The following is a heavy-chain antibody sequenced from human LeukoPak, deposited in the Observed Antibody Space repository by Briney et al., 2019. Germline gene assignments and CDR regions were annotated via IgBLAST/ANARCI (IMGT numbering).Heavy chain of an antibody. CDR2: ISNDGSDK. CDR1: GFTFSSYV. V-gene: IGHV3-30*04. Sequence: PGGSLRLSCAASGFTFSSYVMHWVRQAPGKGLECVAGISNDGSDKYYADSVKGRFTISRDNSKNPLYLQMNSLRAEDTALYYCARDGGYSRGWTYGAGDYWGQGTLVTVSS. J-gene: IGHJ4*02. CDR3: ARDGGYSRGWTYGAGDY. D-gene: IGHD6-19*01.